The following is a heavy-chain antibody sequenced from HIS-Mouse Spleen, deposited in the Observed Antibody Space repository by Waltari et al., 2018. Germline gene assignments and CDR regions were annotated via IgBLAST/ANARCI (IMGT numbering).Heavy chain of an antibody. CDR1: GFSLSTSGMF. CDR3: ARIAEGYSSGWYAFDY. Sequence: QVTLRESGPALVKPTQTLTLTCTFSGFSLSTSGMFVSWIRQPPGKALEWLARIDWEDDKYYSTALKTRLTISKDTSKNQVVLTMTNMDPVDTATYYCARIAEGYSSGWYAFDYWGQGTLVTVSS. D-gene: IGHD6-19*01. CDR2: IDWEDDK. J-gene: IGHJ4*02. V-gene: IGHV2-70*15.